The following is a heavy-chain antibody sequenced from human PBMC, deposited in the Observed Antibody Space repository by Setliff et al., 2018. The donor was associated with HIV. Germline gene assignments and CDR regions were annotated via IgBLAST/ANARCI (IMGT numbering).Heavy chain of an antibody. CDR2: ISADNGDT. J-gene: IGHJ6*03. CDR3: ARVIDYGVLYWSYYMDV. CDR1: GYTLTNYG. Sequence: ASVKVSCKASGYTLTNYGISWVRQAPGQGLEWMGWISADNGDTNYPQKLQGRVTMTTDTSTSTAYMGLRSLRSDDTAVYYCARVIDYGVLYWSYYMDVWGKGTTVTVSS. V-gene: IGHV1-18*01. D-gene: IGHD4-17*01.